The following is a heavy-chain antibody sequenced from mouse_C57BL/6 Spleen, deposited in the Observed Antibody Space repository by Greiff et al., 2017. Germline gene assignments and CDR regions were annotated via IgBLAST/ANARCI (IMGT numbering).Heavy chain of an antibody. CDR3: ARTILRSLAMDY. CDR1: GYTFTDYN. Sequence: EVQLVESGPELVKPGASVKMSCKASGYTFTDYNMHWVKQSHGKSLEWIGYINPNNGGTSYNQKFKGKATLTVNKSSSTAYMELRSLTSEDSAVYYCARTILRSLAMDYWGQGTSVTVSS. V-gene: IGHV1-22*01. D-gene: IGHD1-1*01. J-gene: IGHJ4*01. CDR2: INPNNGGT.